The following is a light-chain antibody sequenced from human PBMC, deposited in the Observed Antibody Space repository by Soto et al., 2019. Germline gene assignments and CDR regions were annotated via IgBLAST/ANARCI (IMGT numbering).Light chain of an antibody. J-gene: IGKJ1*01. V-gene: IGKV4-1*01. CDR2: WAS. CDR1: QSVLYSSNNKNY. Sequence: DIVMTQSPDSLAVSLGERATINCKSSQSVLYSSNNKNYLAWYQQKPGQPPKLLIYWASTRESGVPDRFSRSGSGIDFSLTISRQITEDVAGYYSQQYYITPWTFGQ. CDR3: QQYYITPWT.